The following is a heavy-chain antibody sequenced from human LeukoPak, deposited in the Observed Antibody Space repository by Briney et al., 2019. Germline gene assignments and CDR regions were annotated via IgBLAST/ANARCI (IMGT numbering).Heavy chain of an antibody. CDR2: IYYSGST. CDR1: GGSISSSSYY. CDR3: ARTNHDYGDYGDYYYYMDV. Sequence: SETLSLTCTVSGGSISSSSYYWGWIRQPPGKGLEWIGSIYYSGSTYYNPSLKSRVTISVDTSKNQFSLELSSVTAADTAAYYCARTNHDYGDYGDYYYYMDVWGKGTTVTVSS. J-gene: IGHJ6*03. D-gene: IGHD4-17*01. V-gene: IGHV4-39*01.